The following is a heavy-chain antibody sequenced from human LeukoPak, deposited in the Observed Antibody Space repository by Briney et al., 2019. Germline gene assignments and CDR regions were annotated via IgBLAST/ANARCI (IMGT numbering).Heavy chain of an antibody. CDR3: AAFHYSAFFDY. CDR1: GFTFSDYY. D-gene: IGHD1-26*01. CDR2: IDGTNSYT. V-gene: IGHV3-11*03. Sequence: GGSLRLSCAASGFTFSDYYVTWIRQAPGKGLEWVSYIDGTNSYTNYADSVKGRFTIARDNAKNSLYLQMNSLRAEDTAVYYCAAFHYSAFFDYWGLGTLVTVSS. J-gene: IGHJ4*02.